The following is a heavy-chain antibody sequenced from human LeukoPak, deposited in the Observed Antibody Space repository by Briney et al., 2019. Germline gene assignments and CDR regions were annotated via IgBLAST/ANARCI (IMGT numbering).Heavy chain of an antibody. V-gene: IGHV1-46*01. CDR1: GYTFTSYY. CDR2: INPSGGST. J-gene: IGHJ6*03. D-gene: IGHD3-16*01. CDR3: ARAGGLGYYYMDV. Sequence: ASVKVSCKASGYTFTSYYMHWVRQAPGQGLEWMGIINPSGGSTSYAQKFQGRVTMTRDMSTSTVYMELSSLRSEDTAVYYCARAGGLGYYYMDVWGKGTTVTVSS.